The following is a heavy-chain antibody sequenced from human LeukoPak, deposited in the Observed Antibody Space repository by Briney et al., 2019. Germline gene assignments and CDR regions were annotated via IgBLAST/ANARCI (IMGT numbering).Heavy chain of an antibody. Sequence: PSETLSLTCTVSGGPISSYYWSWIRQPPGKGLEWIGYIYYSGSTNYNPSLKSRVTISVDTSKNQFSLKLSSVTAADTAVYYCARLWYYDSSGYPDYWGQGTLVTVSS. CDR1: GGPISSYY. J-gene: IGHJ4*02. D-gene: IGHD3-22*01. V-gene: IGHV4-59*08. CDR2: IYYSGST. CDR3: ARLWYYDSSGYPDY.